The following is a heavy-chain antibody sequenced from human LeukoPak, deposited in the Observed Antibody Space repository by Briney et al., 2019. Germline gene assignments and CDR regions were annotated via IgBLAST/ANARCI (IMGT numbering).Heavy chain of an antibody. D-gene: IGHD6-19*01. CDR3: ARGGPLAVADY. CDR2: TYYRSKWYN. Sequence: SQTLSPTCAISGDSVSSTSAAWNWFRQSPSRGLEWLGRTYYRSKWYNDYAVSVKSRIIINPDTSKNQFSLHLKFVTPEDTAVYFCARGGPLAVADYWGQGTLVSVSS. J-gene: IGHJ4*02. V-gene: IGHV6-1*01. CDR1: GDSVSSTSAA.